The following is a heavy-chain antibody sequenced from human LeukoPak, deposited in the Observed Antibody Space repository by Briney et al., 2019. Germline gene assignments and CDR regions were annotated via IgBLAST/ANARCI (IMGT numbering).Heavy chain of an antibody. J-gene: IGHJ4*02. D-gene: IGHD5-24*01. Sequence: SETLSLTCTVSGGSISSSSYYWGWIRQPPGKGLEWIGSIYYSGSTYYNPSLKSRVTISVDTSKNQFSLKLSSVTAADTAVYYCARLRDGRWLLEYWGQGTLVTVSS. CDR2: IYYSGST. V-gene: IGHV4-39*01. CDR3: ARLRDGRWLLEY. CDR1: GGSISSSSYY.